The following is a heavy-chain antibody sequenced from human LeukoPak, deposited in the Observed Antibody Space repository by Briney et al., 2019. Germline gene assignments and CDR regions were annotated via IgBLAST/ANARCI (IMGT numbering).Heavy chain of an antibody. J-gene: IGHJ4*02. Sequence: SQTLSLTCTVSGGSISSYYWSWIRQPPGKGLEWIGYIYYSGSTNYNPSLKSRVTISVDTSKNQFSLKLSSVTAADTAVYYCARDRVNQAMGIDYWGQGTLVTVSS. CDR2: IYYSGST. CDR3: ARDRVNQAMGIDY. V-gene: IGHV4-59*01. CDR1: GGSISSYY.